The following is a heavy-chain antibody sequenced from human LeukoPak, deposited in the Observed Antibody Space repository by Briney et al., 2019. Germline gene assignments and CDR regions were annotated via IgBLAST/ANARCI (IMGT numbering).Heavy chain of an antibody. CDR3: AKNRGSTWWDLVDY. CDR1: GYTFTNYG. J-gene: IGHJ4*02. CDR2: VSAADGNT. Sequence: ASVKVSCKTSGYTFTNYGVTWVRQAPGQGLQWMGWVSAADGNTNNAPKFQDRVTISIDTYTGTAFMELRSLTSDDTAVYYCAKNRGSTWWDLVDYWGQGTLVTVSS. D-gene: IGHD7-27*01. V-gene: IGHV1-18*01.